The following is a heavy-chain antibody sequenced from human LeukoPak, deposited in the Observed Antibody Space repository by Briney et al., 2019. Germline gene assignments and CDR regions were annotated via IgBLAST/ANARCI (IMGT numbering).Heavy chain of an antibody. CDR1: GFTFSSYI. J-gene: IGHJ4*02. CDR2: ISSSSSYI. CDR3: ARPYRSGWYIQYYFDH. Sequence: PGGSLRLSCAASGFTFSSYIMNWVRQAPGKGLEWVSSISSSSSYIYYADSVKGRFTISRDNAKNSLYQQMNSLRAEDTAVYFCARPYRSGWYIQYYFDHWGQGTLVTVSS. D-gene: IGHD6-13*01. V-gene: IGHV3-21*01.